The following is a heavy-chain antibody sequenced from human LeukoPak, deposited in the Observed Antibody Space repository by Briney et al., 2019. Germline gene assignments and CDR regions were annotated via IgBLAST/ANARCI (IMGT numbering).Heavy chain of an antibody. J-gene: IGHJ4*02. CDR1: GGSISSGSYY. D-gene: IGHD6-13*01. Sequence: SETLSLTCTVSGGSISSGSYYWSWIRQPAGKGLEWIGRIYTSGSTNYNPSLKSRVTISVDTSKNQFSLKLSSVTAADTAVYYCARKSSWYFDYWGQGTLVTVSS. CDR3: ARKSSWYFDY. CDR2: IYTSGST. V-gene: IGHV4-61*02.